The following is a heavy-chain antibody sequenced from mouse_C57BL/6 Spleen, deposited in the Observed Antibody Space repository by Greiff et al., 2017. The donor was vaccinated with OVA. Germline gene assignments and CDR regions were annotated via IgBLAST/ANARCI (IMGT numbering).Heavy chain of an antibody. D-gene: IGHD2-2*01. Sequence: QVQLQQSGPELVKPGASVKISCKASGYAFSSSWMNWVKQRPGKGLEWIGRIYPGDGDTNYNGKFKGKATLTVDKSSSTAYMQLSSLTSEDSAVYFCARYRGYDDPSFAYWGQGTLVTVSA. CDR3: ARYRGYDDPSFAY. CDR2: IYPGDGDT. V-gene: IGHV1-82*01. CDR1: GYAFSSSW. J-gene: IGHJ3*01.